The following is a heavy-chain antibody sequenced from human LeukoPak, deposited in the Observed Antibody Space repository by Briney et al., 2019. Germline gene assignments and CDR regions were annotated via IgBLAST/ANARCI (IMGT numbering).Heavy chain of an antibody. Sequence: PGRSLRLSCAASAFTFDDYAMYWVRQAPGKGLEWVSGISWNSGSIGYADSVKGRFTISRDNAKNSLYLQMNSLRAEDTALYYCAKVATAMVWGQGTLVTVSS. J-gene: IGHJ4*02. V-gene: IGHV3-9*01. CDR1: AFTFDDYA. CDR3: AKVATAMV. CDR2: ISWNSGSI. D-gene: IGHD5-18*01.